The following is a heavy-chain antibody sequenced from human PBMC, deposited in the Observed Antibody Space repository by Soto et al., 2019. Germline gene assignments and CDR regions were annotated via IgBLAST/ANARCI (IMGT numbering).Heavy chain of an antibody. CDR3: TTPRGTRSYSAFDV. CDR1: GFTLSDQY. CDR2: TGNRANNYPT. D-gene: IGHD1-26*01. V-gene: IGHV3-72*01. J-gene: IGHJ3*01. Sequence: VQLVESGGGLVQPGGSLRLSCAVSGFTLSDQYMDWVRQAPGKGLEWIGRTGNRANNYPTEYAASVAGRFTVSRDDSKSSVYLQMDSLRTDDTAVYFCTTPRGTRSYSAFDVWGQGTTVTVSS.